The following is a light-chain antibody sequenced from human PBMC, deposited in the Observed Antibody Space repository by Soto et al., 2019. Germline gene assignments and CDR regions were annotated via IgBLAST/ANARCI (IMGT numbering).Light chain of an antibody. J-gene: IGKJ1*01. CDR1: QSVSSSY. V-gene: IGKV3-20*01. CDR2: GAS. CDR3: QQYGSSPKT. Sequence: EIVMTQSPATLSVSPGERATLSCRASQSVSSSYLAWYQQKPGQAPRLLISGASSRATGIPDRFSGSGSGTDFTLTITSLEPEDFAVYYCQQYGSSPKTFGQGTKVDIK.